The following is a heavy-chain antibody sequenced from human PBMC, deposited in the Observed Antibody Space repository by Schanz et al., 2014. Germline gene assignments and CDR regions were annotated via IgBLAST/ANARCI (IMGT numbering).Heavy chain of an antibody. D-gene: IGHD6-19*01. J-gene: IGHJ4*02. Sequence: QGQLVQSGPEVKEPGASVKVSCKASGYTFTSDSMHWVRQAPGQGLEWMGIINLSGGSTNNAQKFQGRLTMTRDTSTSTVYMELSSLRSEDTAVYYCARGGYSSGWYDRDIAHFDYWGQGTLVTVSS. CDR2: INLSGGST. CDR3: ARGGYSSGWYDRDIAHFDY. V-gene: IGHV1-46*01. CDR1: GYTFTSDS.